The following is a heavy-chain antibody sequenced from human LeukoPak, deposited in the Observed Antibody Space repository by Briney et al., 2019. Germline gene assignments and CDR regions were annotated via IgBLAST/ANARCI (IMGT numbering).Heavy chain of an antibody. Sequence: GGSLSLSCAASGFTFSSYGMNCVRQAPGKGLECVLAISGSGGNKYYADSVKGRFTISRDNSKNTLYLQMNSLRAEDTAVYYCAKGPWTRGVKVHYMDVWGKGTTVTISS. V-gene: IGHV3-23*01. J-gene: IGHJ6*03. CDR2: ISGSGGNK. D-gene: IGHD4-23*01. CDR1: GFTFSSYG. CDR3: AKGPWTRGVKVHYMDV.